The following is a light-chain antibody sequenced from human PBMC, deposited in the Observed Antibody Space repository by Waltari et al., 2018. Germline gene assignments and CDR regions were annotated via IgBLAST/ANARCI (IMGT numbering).Light chain of an antibody. V-gene: IGKV1-33*01. CDR3: QQYSILPLT. CDR2: DAY. CDR1: QDITNY. J-gene: IGKJ4*01. Sequence: DIQMTQSPPSLSASVGDRVTISCRASQDITNYLNWYPQNPGKAPKLLISDAYNLQTGVPSRFSGSGSGAHFALTISSLQPEDIGTYYCQQYSILPLTFGGGTKVE.